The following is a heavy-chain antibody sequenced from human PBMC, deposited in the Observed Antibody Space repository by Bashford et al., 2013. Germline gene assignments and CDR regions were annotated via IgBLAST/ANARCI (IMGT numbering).Heavy chain of an antibody. D-gene: IGHD2-15*01. Sequence: SETLSLTCTVSGGSISSGGYYWSWIRQHPGKGLEWIGYIYYSGSTYYNPSLKSRVTISVDTSKNQFSLKLSSVTAADTAVYYCARGGIGGGYYYGMDVWGQGTTVTVSS. CDR3: ARGGIGGGYYYGMDV. V-gene: IGHV4-31*03. CDR2: IYYSGST. J-gene: IGHJ6*02. CDR1: GGSISSGGYY.